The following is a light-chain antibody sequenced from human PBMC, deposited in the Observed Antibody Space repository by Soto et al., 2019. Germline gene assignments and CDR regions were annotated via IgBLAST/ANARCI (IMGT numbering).Light chain of an antibody. CDR1: QSVSSSY. CDR3: QQYASSRT. Sequence: EIVLTQSPGTLSLSPGERATLSCRASQSVSSSYLAWYQQKPGQAPRLLIYGASSRATGIPDRFSGRGSGTDFTLTISRLEPEDFAVYYCQQYASSRTFGQGTKVDIK. CDR2: GAS. V-gene: IGKV3-20*01. J-gene: IGKJ1*01.